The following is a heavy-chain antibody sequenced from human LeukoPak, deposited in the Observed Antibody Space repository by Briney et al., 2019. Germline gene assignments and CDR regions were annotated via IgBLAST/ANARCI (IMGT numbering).Heavy chain of an antibody. J-gene: IGHJ4*02. CDR3: ARGGHCSGGRCSGIIGIDS. V-gene: IGHV3-30*03. CDR1: GFTFHSYG. D-gene: IGHD2-15*01. Sequence: PGGSLRLSCGASGFTFHSYGMHWVRQAPGKGLEWVAVISFDGTTKYYADSVKGRFTISRDNSKYTLYLQMNSLRVEDTAVYYCARGGHCSGGRCSGIIGIDSWGQGTLVTVSS. CDR2: ISFDGTTK.